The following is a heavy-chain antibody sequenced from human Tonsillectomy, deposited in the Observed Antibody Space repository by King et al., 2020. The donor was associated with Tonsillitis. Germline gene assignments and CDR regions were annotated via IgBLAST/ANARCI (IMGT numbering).Heavy chain of an antibody. Sequence: QLQESGPGLLKPSETLSLICAVSGDSIGDYYWNWLRQSAGKRLEWIGRIYRSGMTHYNPSLQSRVAVSVDTSNNQFSLTLRSLTAPDTAVYYCARDPQVAGYFDDWGQGILVTVSS. D-gene: IGHD5-12*01. CDR2: IYRSGMT. CDR1: GDSIGDYY. V-gene: IGHV4-4*07. J-gene: IGHJ4*02. CDR3: ARDPQVAGYFDD.